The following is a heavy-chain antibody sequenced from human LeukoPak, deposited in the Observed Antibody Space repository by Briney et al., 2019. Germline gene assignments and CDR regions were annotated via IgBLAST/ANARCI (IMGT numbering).Heavy chain of an antibody. D-gene: IGHD2-2*01. J-gene: IGHJ4*02. V-gene: IGHV1-2*02. CDR1: GYTFTDYY. CDR3: ARANFLYCSSSTCLFDY. CDR2: INPNAGDT. Sequence: ASVKVSCKASGYTFTDYYMHWVRQAPGQGSEWMGWINPNAGDTNYAQKFQGRVTMTRDTSISTAHMEVSRLRSDDTAVYYCARANFLYCSSSTCLFDYWGQGTLVTVSS.